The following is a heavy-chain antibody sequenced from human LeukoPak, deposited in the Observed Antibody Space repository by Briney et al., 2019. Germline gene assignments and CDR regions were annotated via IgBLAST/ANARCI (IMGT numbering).Heavy chain of an antibody. V-gene: IGHV3-74*01. D-gene: IGHD6-19*01. CDR1: GFTFSKYW. CDR3: ATKQWLAPPPDS. Sequence: PGGSLRLSCAASGFTFSKYWMLWVRHAPGKGLESVSRINTDGIVTTYADSVKGRFTVSRDNADNTMFLQMNSVRDEDTAVYYCATKQWLAPPPDSWGQGTPVTVSS. CDR2: INTDGIVT. J-gene: IGHJ4*02.